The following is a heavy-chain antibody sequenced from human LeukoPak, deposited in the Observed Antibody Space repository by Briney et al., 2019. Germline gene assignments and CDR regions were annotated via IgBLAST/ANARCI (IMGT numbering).Heavy chain of an antibody. CDR1: GFTFSSYA. CDR2: ISYDGSNK. D-gene: IGHD3-3*01. CDR3: VKAHYDLFDP. J-gene: IGHJ5*02. V-gene: IGHV3-30*14. Sequence: PGGSLRLSCAASGFTFSSYAMHWVRQAPGKGLEWVAVISYDGSNKYYADSVKGRFTISRDNSKNTLYLQMSSLRAEDTAVYYCVKAHYDLFDPWGQGTLVTVSS.